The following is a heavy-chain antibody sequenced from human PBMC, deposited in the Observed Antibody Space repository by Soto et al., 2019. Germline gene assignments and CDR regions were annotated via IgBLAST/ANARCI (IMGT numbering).Heavy chain of an antibody. Sequence: XGSLRLSCAASEFTFSSYAMSWVRQAPGXVLEWVSGTRXSGGSXHNAHSVKARXXISRDNSXXKLYMQINSLRAEDTAVHYCAKDKYSTVVSPGYWGQGTLVTVSS. D-gene: IGHD2-15*01. CDR2: TRXSGGSX. V-gene: IGHV3-23*01. CDR1: EFTFSSYA. J-gene: IGHJ4*02. CDR3: AKDKYSTVVSPGY.